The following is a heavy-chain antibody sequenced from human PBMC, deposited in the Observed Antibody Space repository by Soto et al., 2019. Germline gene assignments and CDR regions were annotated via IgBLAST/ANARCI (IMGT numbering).Heavy chain of an antibody. CDR1: GFTFSAYD. Sequence: EVQLVESGGTFIQPGGSLRLSCVASGFTFSAYDIHWVRQATGKGLEWVSAIGSDGATYYAGSVKGRFTISRENAENSLYLQMNSLTGGDTAVYYCARRYCSTGTCQGIAFDFWGRGTLVTVSS. V-gene: IGHV3-13*01. CDR2: IGSDGAT. J-gene: IGHJ4*02. CDR3: ARRYCSTGTCQGIAFDF. D-gene: IGHD2-15*01.